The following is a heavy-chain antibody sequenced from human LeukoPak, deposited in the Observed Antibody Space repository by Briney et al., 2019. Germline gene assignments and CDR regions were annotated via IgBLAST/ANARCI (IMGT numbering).Heavy chain of an antibody. CDR2: ISNDGSRK. J-gene: IGHJ4*02. CDR3: ARDRAWNYFDY. V-gene: IGHV3-30*03. Sequence: TGGSLRLSCAASGFTFSNAWMNWVRQAPGKGLEWVAIISNDGSRKYYAHSVEGRFTISRDNSKNTLYLQMDSLRAEDTAVYYCARDRAWNYFDYWGQGTLVTVSS. CDR1: GFTFSNAW. D-gene: IGHD3-3*01.